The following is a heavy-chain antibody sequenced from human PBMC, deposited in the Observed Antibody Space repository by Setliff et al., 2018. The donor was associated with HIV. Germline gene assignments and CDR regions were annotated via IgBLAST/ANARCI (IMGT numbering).Heavy chain of an antibody. Sequence: SETLSLTCAVYGGSFSEYYWSWIRQSPGKGLEWIGEINHSGSTHYNPPLKSRATISVDTSKNQFSLRLNSVTAADTAGYYCARGATLLPGYSDGWEYCYMDVWGKGTTVTVS. CDR2: INHSGST. V-gene: IGHV4-34*01. CDR1: GGSFSEYY. J-gene: IGHJ6*03. D-gene: IGHD5-12*01. CDR3: ARGATLLPGYSDGWEYCYMDV.